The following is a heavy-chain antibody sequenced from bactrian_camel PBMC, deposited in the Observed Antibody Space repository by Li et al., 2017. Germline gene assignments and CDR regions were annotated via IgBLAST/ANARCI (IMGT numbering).Heavy chain of an antibody. Sequence: HVQLVESGGGSVQAGGSLRLSCAASGYIPSGYCMGWFRQAPGKEREEVAVISSSGRTTYADAVKGRFTISKDNAKNTAYLQLNSLKTEDTARYYCARLGRLSPGYWGQGTQVTVS. CDR1: GYIPSGYC. CDR3: ARLGRLSPGY. D-gene: IGHD4*01. V-gene: IGHV3S53*01. J-gene: IGHJ6*01. CDR2: ISSSGRT.